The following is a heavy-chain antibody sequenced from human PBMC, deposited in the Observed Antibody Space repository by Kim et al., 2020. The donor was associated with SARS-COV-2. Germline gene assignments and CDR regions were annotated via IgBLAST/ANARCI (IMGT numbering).Heavy chain of an antibody. CDR3: ATPASTDGWYFDY. Sequence: GGSLRLSCAASGFRFSNYEMNWVRQTPGKGLEWISCIRSISRSIYYADSVRGRFTISRDNAKNSMYLQMNSLRAEDTAVYYCATPASTDGWYFDYWGRGTLVTVSS. CDR2: IRSISRSI. D-gene: IGHD6-19*01. CDR1: GFRFSNYE. V-gene: IGHV3-48*03. J-gene: IGHJ4*02.